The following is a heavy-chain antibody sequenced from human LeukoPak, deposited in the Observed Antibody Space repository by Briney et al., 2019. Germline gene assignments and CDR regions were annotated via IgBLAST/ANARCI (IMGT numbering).Heavy chain of an antibody. V-gene: IGHV1-2*02. D-gene: IGHD2-2*01. J-gene: IGHJ4*02. CDR2: INPNSGDT. CDR3: ARVGVPAANGMAFDY. CDR1: GYTFTGYY. Sequence: GASVKVSCKASGYTFTGYYIHWVRQAPGQGLEWMGWINPNSGDTNCAQKFQGRVTVTRDTSISTAYMELSRLTSDDTAEYYCARVGVPAANGMAFDYWGQGTLVTVSS.